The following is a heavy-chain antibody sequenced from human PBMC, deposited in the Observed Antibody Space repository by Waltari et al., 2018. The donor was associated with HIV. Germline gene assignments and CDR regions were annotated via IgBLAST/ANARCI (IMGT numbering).Heavy chain of an antibody. Sequence: EMPLVESGGGLVQPGGSLRLSCTASGFTFSSYHMNWVRQAPGNGLEWISYISDSSSTTYDADSVKGRFTISRDNAKNSVYLQMNSLRDEDTAVYYCARGGRFGDVWGQGTTVTVSS. CDR3: ARGGRFGDV. CDR2: ISDSSSTT. V-gene: IGHV3-48*02. D-gene: IGHD3-16*01. CDR1: GFTFSSYH. J-gene: IGHJ6*02.